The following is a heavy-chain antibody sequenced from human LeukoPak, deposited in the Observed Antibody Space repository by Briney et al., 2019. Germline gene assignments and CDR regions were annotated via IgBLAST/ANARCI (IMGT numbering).Heavy chain of an antibody. J-gene: IGHJ6*02. Sequence: PSETLSLTCTVSGDSISSYYWSWIRQPPGKGLEWIGYIYYSGSTNYNPSLKSRVTISVDTSKNQFSLKLSSVTAADTAVYYCARNFMVRGVILNYYGMDVWGQGTTVTVSS. V-gene: IGHV4-59*01. CDR3: ARNFMVRGVILNYYGMDV. CDR1: GDSISSYY. D-gene: IGHD3-10*01. CDR2: IYYSGST.